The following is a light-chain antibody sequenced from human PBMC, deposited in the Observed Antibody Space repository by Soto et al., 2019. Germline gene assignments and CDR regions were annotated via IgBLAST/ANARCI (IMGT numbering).Light chain of an antibody. CDR1: HAIKNY. CDR3: QRLHTYPHT. J-gene: IGKJ4*01. V-gene: IGKV1-9*01. Sequence: DLQLTRSPSFLSASVGGRVTLTCRASHAIKNYLAWHQQRPGGDPKLLFYAASTLHVVTSRFSGDVSWTDFALTIRSLQPEDFATYSCQRLHTYPHTLGGGTKVDIK. CDR2: AAS.